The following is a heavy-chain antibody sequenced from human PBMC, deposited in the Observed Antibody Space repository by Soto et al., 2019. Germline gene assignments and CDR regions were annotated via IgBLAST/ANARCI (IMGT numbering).Heavy chain of an antibody. CDR2: ISFDGSHK. J-gene: IGHJ3*01. CDR3: AKSRGPFYFHRGGYPEAFDL. CDR1: GFSFSNYG. D-gene: IGHD3-22*01. V-gene: IGHV3-30*18. Sequence: GGSLRLSCAVSGFSFSNYGMHWVRQAPGKGLEWVTTISFDGSHKFHADSVKGRLTISRDNSKNTLYLEMNSLRAEDTAVYYCAKSRGPFYFHRGGYPEAFDLWGQGTMVTVSS.